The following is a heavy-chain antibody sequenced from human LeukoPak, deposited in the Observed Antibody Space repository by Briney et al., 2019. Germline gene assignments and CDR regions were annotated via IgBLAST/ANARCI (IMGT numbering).Heavy chain of an antibody. CDR2: IRYDGSNK. Sequence: GGSLRLSCAASGFTFSSYGMHWVRQAPGKGLEWVAFIRYDGSNKYYADSVKGRFTISRDNSKNTLYLQMNSLRAEDTAVYYCAKLSSTSCYRCYWFDPRGQGTLVTVSS. D-gene: IGHD2-2*02. J-gene: IGHJ5*02. CDR3: AKLSSTSCYRCYWFDP. V-gene: IGHV3-30*02. CDR1: GFTFSSYG.